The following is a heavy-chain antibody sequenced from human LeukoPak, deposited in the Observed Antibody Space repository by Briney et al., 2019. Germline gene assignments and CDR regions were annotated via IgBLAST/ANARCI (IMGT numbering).Heavy chain of an antibody. D-gene: IGHD4-17*01. V-gene: IGHV3-30*02. CDR2: IRYDGSNK. J-gene: IGHJ3*02. Sequence: GGSLRLSCAASRFTFRTYGMHWVRQAPGKGLEWVAFIRYDGSNKYYADSVKGRFTISRDNSKNTLFLQMNSLRAEDTAVYYCAKDRGGGDYVSAFDIWGQGTMVTVSS. CDR1: RFTFRTYG. CDR3: AKDRGGGDYVSAFDI.